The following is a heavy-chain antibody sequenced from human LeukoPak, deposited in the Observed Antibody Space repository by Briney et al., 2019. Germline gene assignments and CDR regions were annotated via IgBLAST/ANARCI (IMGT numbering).Heavy chain of an antibody. Sequence: GGSLRLSCAATGFTFSSYWMHWVRQAPGKGLVWVSRISTGGSSTTYADSVKGRFTISRDNAKDTLYLQMNSRRAEDTAVYYCAGHHQAYSRTYWGQGTLVTVSS. V-gene: IGHV3-74*01. CDR1: GFTFSSYW. D-gene: IGHD6-13*01. CDR2: ISTGGSST. J-gene: IGHJ4*02. CDR3: AGHHQAYSRTY.